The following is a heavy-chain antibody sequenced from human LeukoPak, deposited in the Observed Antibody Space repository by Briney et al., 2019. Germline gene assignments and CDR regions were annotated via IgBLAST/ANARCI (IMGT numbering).Heavy chain of an antibody. D-gene: IGHD5-18*01. CDR3: ARGGYSYGYHFDY. V-gene: IGHV1-18*01. CDR1: XYTFTSYG. J-gene: IGHJ4*02. Sequence: XKASXYTFTSYGISXVRQAPGQGLEWMGWISAYNGNTNYAQKLQGRVTMTTDTYTSTAYMELRSLRSDDTAVYYCARGGYSYGYHFDYWGQGTLVTVSS. CDR2: ISAYNGNT.